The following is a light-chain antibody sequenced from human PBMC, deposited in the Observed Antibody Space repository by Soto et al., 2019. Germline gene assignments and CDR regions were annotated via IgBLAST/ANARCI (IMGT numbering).Light chain of an antibody. CDR1: SSDVGGYNY. CDR2: EVS. V-gene: IGLV2-8*01. CDR3: SSYGGSNNLV. J-gene: IGLJ3*02. Sequence: QAVVTQPPSASGSPGQSVTISCTGTSSDVGGYNYVSWYQQHPGKAPKLIIYEVSKRPSGVPDRFSGSKSGNTASLTVSGLQAEDEADYYCSSYGGSNNLVFGGGTKLTVL.